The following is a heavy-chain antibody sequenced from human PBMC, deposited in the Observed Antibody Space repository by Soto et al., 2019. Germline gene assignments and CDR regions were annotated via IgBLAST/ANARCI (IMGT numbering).Heavy chain of an antibody. CDR3: GRRSTIAAVLDY. D-gene: IGHD6-13*01. CDR2: ISGDGKRT. J-gene: IGHJ4*02. Sequence: EVQLVESGGGLVQPGGSLRLSCAASGFTFSTYSMHWVRQTPGKALEYVSAISGDGKRTYYGNSVKGRFIISRDNSKNTLYLQMGSLRAEDMAIYYCGRRSTIAAVLDYVGQGTLVTVSS. V-gene: IGHV3-64*01. CDR1: GFTFSTYS.